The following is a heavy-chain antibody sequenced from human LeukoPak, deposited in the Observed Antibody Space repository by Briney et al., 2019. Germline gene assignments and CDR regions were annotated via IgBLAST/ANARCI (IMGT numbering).Heavy chain of an antibody. J-gene: IGHJ6*03. CDR3: AKWVVATLYYYSYMDI. CDR2: ISGSGGST. V-gene: IGHV3-23*01. CDR1: GFTFSSYA. Sequence: PGGSLRLSCAASGFTFSSYAMSWVRQAPGKGLEWDSAISGSGGSTYYADSVKGRFTIASDNSKTTPSLQMNSLRAEDTAVTHCAKWVVATLYYYSYMDIWGKGTPVTVSS. D-gene: IGHD5-12*01.